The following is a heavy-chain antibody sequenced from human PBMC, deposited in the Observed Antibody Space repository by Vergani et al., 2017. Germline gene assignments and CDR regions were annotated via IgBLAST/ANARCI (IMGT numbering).Heavy chain of an antibody. CDR2: IVVGSGNT. J-gene: IGHJ4*02. D-gene: IGHD3-22*01. Sequence: QMQLVQSGPEVKKPGTSVKVSCKASGFTFTSSAVQWVRQARGQRLEWIGWIVVGSGNTNYAQKFQERVTITRDMSTSTAYMELSSLRSEDTAVYYCARDENYYDSSGYGGSDYWGQGTLVTVSS. CDR1: GFTFTSSA. V-gene: IGHV1-58*01. CDR3: ARDENYYDSSGYGGSDY.